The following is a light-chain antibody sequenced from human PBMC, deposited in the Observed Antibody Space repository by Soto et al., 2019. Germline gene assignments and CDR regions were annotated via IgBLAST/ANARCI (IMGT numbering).Light chain of an antibody. CDR1: QTVSSN. CDR3: QQYHNWPPQYT. V-gene: IGKV3-15*01. J-gene: IGKJ2*01. Sequence: EIVMTQSPATLSVSPGERATLSCRASQTVSSNLAWYQQKPGQAPRLLIYGASTRATGVPARFSGSGSGTEFTLTISSLQSEDFAVYYCQQYHNWPPQYTFCQGTKLQIK. CDR2: GAS.